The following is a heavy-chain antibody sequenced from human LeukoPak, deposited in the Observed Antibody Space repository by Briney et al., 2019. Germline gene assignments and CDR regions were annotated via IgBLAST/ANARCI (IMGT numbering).Heavy chain of an antibody. CDR2: ISSSSSYI. D-gene: IGHD7-27*01. V-gene: IGHV3-21*01. CDR3: AKDGGLWVSAHWGDS. Sequence: GGSLRLSCAASGFTFSSYSMNWVRQAPGKGLEWVSSISSSSSYIYYADSVKGRFTISRDDSKNTLYLQMNSLRAEDTAVYYCAKDGGLWVSAHWGDSWGRGTLVTVSS. J-gene: IGHJ4*02. CDR1: GFTFSSYS.